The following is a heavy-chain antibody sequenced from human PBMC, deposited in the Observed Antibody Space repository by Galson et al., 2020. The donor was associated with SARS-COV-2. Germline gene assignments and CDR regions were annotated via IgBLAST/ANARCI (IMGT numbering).Heavy chain of an antibody. D-gene: IGHD2-21*01. CDR1: GFSLSTSGVG. J-gene: IGHJ5*02. Sequence: SGPTLVKPTQTLTLICTFSGFSLSTSGVGVGWIRQPTGKALEWLALIYWDDDKRYSPSLKSRLTITKDTSKNQVVLTMTTMDPVDTATDYWAHSPIGALFPWGQGTLVTVSS. CDR3: AHSPIGALFP. V-gene: IGHV2-5*02. CDR2: IYWDDDK.